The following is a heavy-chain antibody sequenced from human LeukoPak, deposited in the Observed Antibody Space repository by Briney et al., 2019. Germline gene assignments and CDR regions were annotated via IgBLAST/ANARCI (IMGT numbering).Heavy chain of an antibody. Sequence: GGSLRLSCAASGNYWMHWVRQAPGKGLVWVSHINGDGSWTTYADSVKGRFTISKDLSQNRLYMQMNSLRAEDAAMYYCATGGRFYYDLWGQGTLVTVSS. J-gene: IGHJ4*02. CDR1: GNYW. D-gene: IGHD2-15*01. CDR2: INGDGSWT. V-gene: IGHV3-74*01. CDR3: ATGGRFYYDL.